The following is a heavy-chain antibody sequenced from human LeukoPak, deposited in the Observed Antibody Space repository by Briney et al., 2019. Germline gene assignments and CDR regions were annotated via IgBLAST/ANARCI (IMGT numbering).Heavy chain of an antibody. D-gene: IGHD3-3*01. CDR2: INHSGST. CDR1: GGSFSGYY. V-gene: IGHV4-34*01. J-gene: IGHJ4*02. CDR3: ARGRKDLGFLEWLLYNYFDY. Sequence: PSETLSLTCAVYGGSFSGYYWSWIRQPPGKGLEWIGEINHSGSTNYNPPLKSRVTISVDTSKNQFSLKLSSVTAADTAVYYCARGRKDLGFLEWLLYNYFDYWGQGTLVTVSS.